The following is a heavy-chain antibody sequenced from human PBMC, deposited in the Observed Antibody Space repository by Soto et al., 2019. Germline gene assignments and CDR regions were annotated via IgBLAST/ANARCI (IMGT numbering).Heavy chain of an antibody. CDR2: ISSSGSTI. CDR3: ARTSGSSGWTALDY. CDR1: GFTFSSYE. V-gene: IGHV3-48*03. D-gene: IGHD5-12*01. J-gene: IGHJ4*02. Sequence: PGGSLRLSCAASGFTFSSYEMNWVRQAPGEGLEWVSYISSSGSTIYYADSVKGRFTISRDNAKNSLYLQMNSLRAEDTAVYYCARTSGSSGWTALDYWGQGTLVTVSS.